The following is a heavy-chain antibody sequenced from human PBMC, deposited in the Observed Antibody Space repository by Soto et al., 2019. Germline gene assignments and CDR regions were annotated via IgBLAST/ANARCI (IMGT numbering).Heavy chain of an antibody. J-gene: IGHJ4*02. CDR3: AGGIAARPLGY. CDR1: GGSISSGGYS. CDR2: IYHSGST. V-gene: IGHV4-30-2*01. Sequence: QLQLQESASGLVKPSQTLSLTCAVSGGSISSGGYSWSWIRQPPGKGLEWIGYIYHSGSTYYNPSLKSRDTISVDRSKNQFSLKLSSVTAADTAVYYCAGGIAARPLGYWGQGTLVTVSS. D-gene: IGHD6-6*01.